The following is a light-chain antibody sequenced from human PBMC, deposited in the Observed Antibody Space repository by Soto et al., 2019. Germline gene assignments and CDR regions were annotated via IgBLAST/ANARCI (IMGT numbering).Light chain of an antibody. CDR1: QSVSSF. V-gene: IGKV3-11*01. J-gene: IGKJ5*01. Sequence: QSPGTGSLSEREKAILSGRACQSVSSFLVWYQQKPGQAPRLLIYDASNRATGIPARFSGSGSGTDFTLTISSLEPEDFAVYYCQQRSSCPATFGQGRLLEV. CDR2: DAS. CDR3: QQRSSCPAT.